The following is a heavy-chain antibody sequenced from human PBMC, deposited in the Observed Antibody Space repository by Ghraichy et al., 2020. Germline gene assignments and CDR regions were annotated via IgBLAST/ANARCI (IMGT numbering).Heavy chain of an antibody. CDR2: IYTSGST. V-gene: IGHV4-4*09. CDR1: GGSISSYY. D-gene: IGHD4-17*01. J-gene: IGHJ4*02. Sequence: ETLSLTCTVSGGSISSYYWSWIRQPPGKGLEWIGYIYTSGSTNYNPSLKSRVTTSVDTSKNQFSLKLSSVTAADTAVYYCARRPTTVLHFDYWGQGTLVTVSS. CDR3: ARRPTTVLHFDY.